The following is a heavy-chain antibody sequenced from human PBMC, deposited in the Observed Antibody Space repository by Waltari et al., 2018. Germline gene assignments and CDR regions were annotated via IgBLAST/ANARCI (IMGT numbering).Heavy chain of an antibody. V-gene: IGHV3-48*04. J-gene: IGHJ4*02. D-gene: IGHD1-1*01. CDR1: GFTFSSYS. CDR3: ARDDLEASFDY. CDR2: ISSSSSTI. Sequence: EVQLVESGGCLVQPGGSLRLSCAASGFTFSSYSMNWVRQAPGKGLEWVSYISSSSSTIYYADSVKGRFTISRDNAKNSLYLQMNSLRAEDTAVYYCARDDLEASFDYWGQGTLVTVSS.